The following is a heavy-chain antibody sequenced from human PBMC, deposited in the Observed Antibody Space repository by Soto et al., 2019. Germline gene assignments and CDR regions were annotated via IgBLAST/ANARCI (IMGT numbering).Heavy chain of an antibody. Sequence: GVSMRLSCAAFGFSVSGNKYVAWVRPAPGKGLEGVSALYDLYVTYYADSVKGRFTTSSDSSRTTVYLQMNDLRPDDTAVYSCATWHLREHAYDIWGQGTTVAVSS. V-gene: IGHV3-53*01. D-gene: IGHD3-10*01. J-gene: IGHJ3*02. CDR1: GFSVSGNKY. CDR3: ATWHLREHAYDI. CDR2: LYDLYVT.